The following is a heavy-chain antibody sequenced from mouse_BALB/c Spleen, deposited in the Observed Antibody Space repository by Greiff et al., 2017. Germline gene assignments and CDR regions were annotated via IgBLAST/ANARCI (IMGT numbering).Heavy chain of an antibody. Sequence: QVQLQQSGAELVKPGASVKLSCKASGYTFTSYYMYWVKQRPGQGLEWIGEINPSNGGTNFNEKFKSKATLTVDKSSSTAYMQLSSLTSEDSAVYYCTRRGHYYGSSYDAMDYWGQGTSVTVSS. D-gene: IGHD1-1*01. V-gene: IGHV1S81*02. CDR3: TRRGHYYGSSYDAMDY. J-gene: IGHJ4*01. CDR1: GYTFTSYY. CDR2: INPSNGGT.